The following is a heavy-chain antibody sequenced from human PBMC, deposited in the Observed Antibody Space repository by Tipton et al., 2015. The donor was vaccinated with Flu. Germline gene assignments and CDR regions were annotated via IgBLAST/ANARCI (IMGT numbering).Heavy chain of an antibody. CDR3: ARGVLTVGKRFDP. V-gene: IGHV3-30*04. D-gene: IGHD4/OR15-4a*01. CDR2: ISYDGSNK. CDR1: GFTFSSYA. Sequence: SLRLSCAASGFTFSSYALHGVRQSPGKGLEWVAVISYDGSNKYYADSVKGRFTISRDNSKNTLYLQMNSLRTEDTAVYYCARGVLTVGKRFDPWGQGTLVT. J-gene: IGHJ5*02.